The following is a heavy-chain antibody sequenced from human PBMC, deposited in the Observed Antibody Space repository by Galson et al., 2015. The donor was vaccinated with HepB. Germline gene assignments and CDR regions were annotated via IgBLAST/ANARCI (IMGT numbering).Heavy chain of an antibody. Sequence: SLRLSCAASGFTFSGSAMHWVRQASGKGLEWVGRIRSKANSYATAYAASVKGRFTISRDDSENTAYLQMNSLKTEDTAVYYCTSLSSWELFNYWGQGTLVTVSS. D-gene: IGHD1-26*01. V-gene: IGHV3-73*01. CDR1: GFTFSGSA. J-gene: IGHJ4*02. CDR2: IRSKANSYAT. CDR3: TSLSSWELFNY.